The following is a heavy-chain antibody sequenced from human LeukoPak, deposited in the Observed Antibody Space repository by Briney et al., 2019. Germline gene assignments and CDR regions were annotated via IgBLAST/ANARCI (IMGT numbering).Heavy chain of an antibody. D-gene: IGHD1-20*01. CDR1: GGSFSGYY. J-gene: IGHJ4*02. V-gene: IGHV4-34*01. CDR3: ARGRRGYNWTRVPFDY. CDR2: INHSGST. Sequence: SETLSLTCAVYGGSFSGYYWSWIRQPPGKGLEWIGEINHSGSTNYNPSLKSRVTISVDMSKNQFSLKLSSVTAADTAVYYCARGRRGYNWTRVPFDYWGQGTLVTVSS.